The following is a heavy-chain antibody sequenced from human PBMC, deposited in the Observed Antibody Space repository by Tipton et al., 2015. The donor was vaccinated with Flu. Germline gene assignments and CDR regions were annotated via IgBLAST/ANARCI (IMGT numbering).Heavy chain of an antibody. J-gene: IGHJ4*02. CDR3: ARVSPRCITSIQSVMLPEGYFDH. V-gene: IGHV4-34*01. CDR1: GESFSGYY. D-gene: IGHD3-16*01. CDR2: INYRGST. Sequence: TLSLTCSVHGESFSGYYWSWIRQTPGKGLEWIGEINYRGSTNYNTSLKRRVTMSVDTSGNQFSLELSSVTAADTAIYYCARVSPRCITSIQSVMLPEGYFDHWGQGALVTVSS.